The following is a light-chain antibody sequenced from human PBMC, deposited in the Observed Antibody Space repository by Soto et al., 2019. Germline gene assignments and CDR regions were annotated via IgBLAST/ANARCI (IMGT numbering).Light chain of an antibody. Sequence: DIQMTQSPSFLSASVGDRVTITCRASQAISNYLNWYQQKPGKAPNLLIFGAKTLQSGVPSRFSGSGSGPDFTLTISSLQPEDSATYFCQQLNSYPQTFGQGTRLEIK. V-gene: IGKV1-9*01. CDR1: QAISNY. J-gene: IGKJ5*01. CDR3: QQLNSYPQT. CDR2: GAK.